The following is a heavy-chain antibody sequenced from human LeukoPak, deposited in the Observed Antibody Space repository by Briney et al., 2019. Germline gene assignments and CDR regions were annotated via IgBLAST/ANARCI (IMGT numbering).Heavy chain of an antibody. Sequence: SETLSLTCTVSGDSVSSGSCFWSWIRQPPGKGLEWIGYISYSGSTSYNSSLKSRVTISVDTSKNQFSLKLSSMTAADTAVYFCVKMAEWFDPWGQGTLVTVSS. J-gene: IGHJ5*02. D-gene: IGHD5-24*01. V-gene: IGHV4-61*01. CDR1: GDSVSSGSCF. CDR2: ISYSGST. CDR3: VKMAEWFDP.